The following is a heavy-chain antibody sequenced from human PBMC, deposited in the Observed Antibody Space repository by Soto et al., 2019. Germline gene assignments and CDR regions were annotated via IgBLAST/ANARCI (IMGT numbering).Heavy chain of an antibody. CDR3: AHRPPTNSTITIFGVVIAYGNWFDP. CDR1: GFSLSTSGVG. D-gene: IGHD3-3*01. J-gene: IGHJ5*02. CDR2: IYWNDDK. Sequence: QITLKESGPTLVKPTQTLTLTCTFSGFSLSTSGVGVGWIRQPPGKALEWLALIYWNDDKRYSPSLKSRLTIPKDTSKNPVVLTMTNMDPVDTATYYCAHRPPTNSTITIFGVVIAYGNWFDPWGQGTLVTVSS. V-gene: IGHV2-5*01.